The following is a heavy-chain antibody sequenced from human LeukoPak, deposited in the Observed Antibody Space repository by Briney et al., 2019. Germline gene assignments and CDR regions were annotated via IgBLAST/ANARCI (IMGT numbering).Heavy chain of an antibody. V-gene: IGHV1-18*01. CDR3: AKDPRGHGSSWFGFDY. Sequence: ASVKVSCKASGYTFTSYGISWVRQAPGQGLEWMGWICAYNGTTNYAQKLQCRVTMTTDTSTSTAYMELRSLRSDDTAVYYCAKDPRGHGSSWFGFDYWGQGTLVTASS. CDR2: ICAYNGTT. D-gene: IGHD6-13*01. CDR1: GYTFTSYG. J-gene: IGHJ4*02.